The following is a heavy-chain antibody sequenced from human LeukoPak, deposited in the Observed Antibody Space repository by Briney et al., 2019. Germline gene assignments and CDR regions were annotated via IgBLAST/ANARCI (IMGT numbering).Heavy chain of an antibody. CDR3: ARYDSNYYYYMDV. CDR2: IYTSGST. J-gene: IGHJ6*03. D-gene: IGHD3-3*01. V-gene: IGHV4-4*09. Sequence: SETLSLTCTVSGGSISSYYWSWIRQPPGKGLEWIGYIYTSGSTNYNPSLKSRVTISVDTPKNQFSLKLSSVTAADTAVYYCARYDSNYYYYMDVWGQGTTVTVSS. CDR1: GGSISSYY.